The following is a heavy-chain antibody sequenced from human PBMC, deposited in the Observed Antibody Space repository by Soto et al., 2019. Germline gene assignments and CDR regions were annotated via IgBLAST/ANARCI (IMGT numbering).Heavy chain of an antibody. Sequence: QVQLQESGPGLVKPSQTLSLTCTVSVASISSGGYYWSWIRQHPGEGLEWIGYIYYSGSTSYNPSLESRVTISVATSQNQFSPKLSSVTDADTAVYYCARESKYDTSGYPPWFAPWGQGTLVTVSS. CDR2: IYYSGST. CDR3: ARESKYDTSGYPPWFAP. V-gene: IGHV4-31*03. CDR1: VASISSGGYY. J-gene: IGHJ5*02. D-gene: IGHD3-22*01.